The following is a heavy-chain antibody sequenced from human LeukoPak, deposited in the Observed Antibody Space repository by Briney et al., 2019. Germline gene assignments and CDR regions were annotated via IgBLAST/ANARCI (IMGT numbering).Heavy chain of an antibody. V-gene: IGHV3-30*04. D-gene: IGHD7-27*01. J-gene: IGHJ4*02. CDR2: ISYDGSSR. CDR3: ASPPGRPNGD. Sequence: GGSLRLSCAASGFSFSNYPMQWVRQAPGKGLEWVAIISYDGSSRYSAASVKGRFTISRDNSKNTLSLQMNSLRVEDTAMYYCASPPGRPNGDWGQGTLVTVSS. CDR1: GFSFSNYP.